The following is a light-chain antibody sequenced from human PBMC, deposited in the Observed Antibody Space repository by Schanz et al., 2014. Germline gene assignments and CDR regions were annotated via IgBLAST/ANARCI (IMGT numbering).Light chain of an antibody. CDR3: SSYAGSNTYVL. CDR1: GSNVGGYTL. J-gene: IGLJ2*01. Sequence: QSALTQPASVSGSPGQPITIPCTGTGSNVGGYTLVSWYQQYPGKAPQLMIYEVFKRPSGVSNRFSGSKSGNTASLTISGLQAEDEAVYYCSSYAGSNTYVLFGGGTKLTVL. CDR2: EVF. V-gene: IGLV2-14*02.